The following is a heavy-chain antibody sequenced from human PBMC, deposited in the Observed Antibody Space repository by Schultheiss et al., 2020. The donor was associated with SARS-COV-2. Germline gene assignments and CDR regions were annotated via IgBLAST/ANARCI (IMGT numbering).Heavy chain of an antibody. J-gene: IGHJ6*03. CDR2: IYTSGST. V-gene: IGHV4-59*10. Sequence: SETLSLTCAVYGGSFSGYYWSWIRQPAGKGLEWIGRIYTSGSTNYNPSLKSRVTMSVDTSKNQFSLQLNSVTPEDTAVYYCARGPWCSSTSCYVDYYYYMDVWGKGTTVTVSS. D-gene: IGHD2-2*01. CDR1: GGSFSGYY. CDR3: ARGPWCSSTSCYVDYYYYMDV.